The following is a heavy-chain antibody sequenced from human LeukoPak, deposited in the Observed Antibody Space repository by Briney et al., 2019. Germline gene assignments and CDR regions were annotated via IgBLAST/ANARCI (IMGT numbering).Heavy chain of an antibody. J-gene: IGHJ6*02. Sequence: GGSLRLSCAASGFIFSSYSMNWVRQAPGKGLEWVSYISSSSSTIYYADSVKGRFTISRDNAKNSLYLQMNSLRDEDTAVYYCARDPEEYCSSTSCYHYYYYGMDVWGQGTTVTVSS. CDR1: GFIFSSYS. CDR2: ISSSSSTI. D-gene: IGHD2-2*01. V-gene: IGHV3-48*02. CDR3: ARDPEEYCSSTSCYHYYYYGMDV.